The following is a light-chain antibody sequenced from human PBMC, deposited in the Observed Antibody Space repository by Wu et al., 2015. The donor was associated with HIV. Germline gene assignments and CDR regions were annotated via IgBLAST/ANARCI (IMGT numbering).Light chain of an antibody. CDR3: QQYVASGYS. J-gene: IGKJ2*03. Sequence: EIVMTQSPATLSLSPGERATLSCRASQSVTNNYLAWYQQKPGQAPRLLIYGASTRATGIPDRFSGSGSGTDFTLTISRLEPEDFAVYFCQQYVASGYSFGQGTKLEIK. V-gene: IGKV3-20*01. CDR2: GAS. CDR1: QSVTNNY.